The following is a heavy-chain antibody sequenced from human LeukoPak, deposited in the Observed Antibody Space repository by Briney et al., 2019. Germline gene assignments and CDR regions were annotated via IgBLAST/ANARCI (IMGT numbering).Heavy chain of an antibody. D-gene: IGHD3-10*01. Sequence: GASVKVSCKASGYTFTDYYLHWMRQAPGQGLEWMGWINPNSGGTNFAQKFQGRVTMTRDTSVSTAYMELSSLRSEDTAVYYCARSNYYGSGSRRNYYYYYIDVWGKGTTVTISS. CDR3: ARSNYYGSGSRRNYYYYYIDV. V-gene: IGHV1-2*02. J-gene: IGHJ6*03. CDR1: GYTFTDYY. CDR2: INPNSGGT.